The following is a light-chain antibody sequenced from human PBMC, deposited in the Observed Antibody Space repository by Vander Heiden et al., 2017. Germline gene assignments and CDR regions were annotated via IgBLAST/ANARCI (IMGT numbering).Light chain of an antibody. CDR3: QQSYSTTFT. V-gene: IGKV1-39*01. Sequence: DIQLTQSPSSLSASVGDSVTITSRASQSGNSNAKWYQQKPGKAPNLLIYAASFLQSGVASRFSGRVSGTDFALTISNLQPEDFATYFCQQSYSTTFTFGQGTRLEIK. J-gene: IGKJ2*01. CDR1: QSGNSN. CDR2: AAS.